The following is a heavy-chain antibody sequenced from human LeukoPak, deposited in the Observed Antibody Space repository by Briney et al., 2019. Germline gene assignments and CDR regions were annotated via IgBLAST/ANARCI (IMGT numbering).Heavy chain of an antibody. D-gene: IGHD3-22*01. CDR2: INPNSGGT. V-gene: IGHV1-2*02. CDR1: GGTFSSYA. Sequence: ASVKVSCKASGGTFSSYAISWVRQAPGQGLEWMGWINPNSGGTNSAQKFRGRVSMTRDTSINTAYMEMRRLRSDDTAVYYCASGFMGYDRSGYYDDAFDIWGQGTMVTVSS. CDR3: ASGFMGYDRSGYYDDAFDI. J-gene: IGHJ3*02.